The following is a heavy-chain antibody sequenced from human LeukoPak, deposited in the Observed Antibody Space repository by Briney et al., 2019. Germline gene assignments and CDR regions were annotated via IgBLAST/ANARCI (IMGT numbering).Heavy chain of an antibody. V-gene: IGHV3-66*01. Sequence: GGSLRLSPAPSVFTVSSNYISWVRQAPGKGVGCIAIIYAGGTTHYADSVKGRFTISRDNSRNTLYLQMNILRAEDAAVYYCARAPTITTICDWWGGGTLDSVSS. CDR2: IYAGGTT. CDR1: VFTVSSNY. CDR3: ARAPTITTICDW. J-gene: IGHJ4*02. D-gene: IGHD4-11*01.